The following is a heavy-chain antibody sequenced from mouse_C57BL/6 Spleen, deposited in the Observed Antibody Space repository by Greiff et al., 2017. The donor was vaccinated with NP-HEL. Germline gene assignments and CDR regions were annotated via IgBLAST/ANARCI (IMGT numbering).Heavy chain of an antibody. CDR2: IYPGAGDP. Sequence: VQLQQSGAELVKPGASVKISCKASGYAFSSYWMNWVKPRPGKGLEWIGQIYPGAGDPNYNGKFKGTATLTADKSSSPAYMQLSSLTSDEAAVYFCARGSYYGNVYAMDDWGQGTSVTVSS. V-gene: IGHV1-80*01. J-gene: IGHJ4*01. D-gene: IGHD2-1*01. CDR3: ARGSYYGNVYAMDD. CDR1: GYAFSSYW.